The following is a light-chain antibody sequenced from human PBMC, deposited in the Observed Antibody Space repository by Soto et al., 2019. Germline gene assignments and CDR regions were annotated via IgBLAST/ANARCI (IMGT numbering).Light chain of an antibody. V-gene: IGKV1-39*01. CDR3: QQSYSTHYT. CDR1: QSISSY. Sequence: DLQMTQSPSSLSASVGDRVTLTCRASQSISSYLNWYQQKPGKAPKLLMYAASSLQSGVPSRFSGSGSGTDFTLTISSLQLEDFVTYYCQQSYSTHYTFGQGTKLEIK. J-gene: IGKJ2*01. CDR2: AAS.